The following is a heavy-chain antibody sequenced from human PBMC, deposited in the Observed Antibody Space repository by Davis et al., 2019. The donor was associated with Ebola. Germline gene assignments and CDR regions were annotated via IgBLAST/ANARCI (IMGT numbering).Heavy chain of an antibody. J-gene: IGHJ5*02. V-gene: IGHV4-30-4*01. CDR1: GGSISSDNYY. Sequence: PSETLSLTCTVSGGSISSDNYYWSWIRQSPGKGLEWIGYIYTSGSTFYNPSFKNRLTISIDTSNNQVSLKMISVTAADTAVYYCARAHPYYDFWSMDYNWFDPWGQGTLVIVSS. D-gene: IGHD3/OR15-3a*01. CDR3: ARAHPYYDFWSMDYNWFDP. CDR2: IYTSGST.